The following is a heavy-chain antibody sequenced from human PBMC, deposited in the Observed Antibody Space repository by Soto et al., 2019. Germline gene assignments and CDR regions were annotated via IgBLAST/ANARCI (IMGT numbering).Heavy chain of an antibody. Sequence: GGSLRLSCAASGFTFSSSAMGWVRQAPGKGLEWLSLINYSGGTTYYADSVEGRFTISRDNSKNTLYLQMNSLRAEDTAVYYCATQDFRGTTGTTWGQGTLVTVSS. CDR2: INYSGGTT. CDR3: ATQDFRGTTGTT. CDR1: GFTFSSSA. J-gene: IGHJ4*02. V-gene: IGHV3-23*05. D-gene: IGHD1-1*01.